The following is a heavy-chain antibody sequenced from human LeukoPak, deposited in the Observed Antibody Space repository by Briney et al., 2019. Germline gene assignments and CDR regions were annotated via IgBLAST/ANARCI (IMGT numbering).Heavy chain of an antibody. J-gene: IGHJ2*01. V-gene: IGHV4-38-2*02. CDR1: GYSISGGYY. D-gene: IGHD7-27*01. CDR2: IYHGGAT. Sequence: SGTLSLTCTVSGYSISGGYYWGWTRQPPGKGLEWIENIYHGGATYYNPSLKSRVLILADTSKNQFSLKLTSLTARDTAVINGAGVTGIWYFHPRG. CDR3: AGVTGIWYFHP.